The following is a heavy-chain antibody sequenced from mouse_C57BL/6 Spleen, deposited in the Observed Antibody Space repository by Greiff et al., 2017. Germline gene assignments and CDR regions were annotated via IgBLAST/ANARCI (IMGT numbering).Heavy chain of an antibody. V-gene: IGHV1-9*01. CDR1: GYTFTGYW. CDR2: ILPGSGST. D-gene: IGHD4-1*01. CDR3: ASRRTGSWFAY. J-gene: IGHJ3*01. Sequence: QVQLQQSGAELMKPGASVKLSCKATGYTFTGYWIEWVKQRPGHGLEWIGEILPGSGSTNYNEKFKGKATFTAYTSSNTAYMQLSSLTTEDSAIYYCASRRTGSWFAYWGQGTLVTVSA.